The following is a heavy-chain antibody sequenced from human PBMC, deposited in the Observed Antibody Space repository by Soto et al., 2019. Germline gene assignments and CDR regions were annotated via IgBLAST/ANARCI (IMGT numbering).Heavy chain of an antibody. CDR3: ARQPSYDYADYGPSDF. D-gene: IGHD4-17*01. J-gene: IGHJ4*02. V-gene: IGHV4-39*01. CDR2: IHLGGRA. Sequence: SETLSLTCTVSGGYMSSTAYYWGWIRQPPGKGLEWIGSIHLGGRAYYNPSLKSRVTISLDTSKKQLSLKLNSLTAADTAVYYRARQPSYDYADYGPSDFWGPGTLVTVSS. CDR1: GGYMSSTAYY.